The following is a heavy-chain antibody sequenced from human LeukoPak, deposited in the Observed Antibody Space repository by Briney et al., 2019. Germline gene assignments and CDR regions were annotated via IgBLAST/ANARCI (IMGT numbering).Heavy chain of an antibody. CDR3: AREVLAHYYGSGSNQYFDY. CDR1: GYTFTSYG. J-gene: IGHJ4*02. CDR2: ISAYNGNT. Sequence: GASVEVSCKASGYTFTSYGISWVRQAPGQGLEWMGWISAYNGNTNYAQKLQGRVTMTTDTSTSTAYMELSSLRSEDTAVYYCAREVLAHYYGSGSNQYFDYWGQGTLVTVSS. V-gene: IGHV1-18*01. D-gene: IGHD3-10*01.